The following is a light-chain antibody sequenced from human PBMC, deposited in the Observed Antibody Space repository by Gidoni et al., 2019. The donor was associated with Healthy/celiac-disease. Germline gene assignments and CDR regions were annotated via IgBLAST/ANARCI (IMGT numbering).Light chain of an antibody. J-gene: IGKJ2*01. V-gene: IGKV1-8*01. CDR3: QQYYSYPHP. CDR2: AAS. CDR1: QGMSSY. Sequence: IRITQSPSSLSASTGDRVTITCRASQGMSSYLAWYQQKPGKAPKLLIYAASTLQSGVPSRFSGSGSGTDFTLPISCLQSEDFATYYCQQYYSYPHPFGQGTKLEIK.